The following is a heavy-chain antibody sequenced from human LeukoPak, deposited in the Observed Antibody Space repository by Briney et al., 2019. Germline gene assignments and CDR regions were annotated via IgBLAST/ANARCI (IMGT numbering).Heavy chain of an antibody. Sequence: WGSLRLSCAASGFTFSSYSMNWVRQAPGKGLEWVSSISSSSSYIYYADSVKGRFTISRDNAKNSLYLQMNSLRAEDTAVYYCARSFLSIAAAATDYWGQGTLVTVSS. CDR3: ARSFLSIAAAATDY. CDR2: ISSSSSYI. D-gene: IGHD6-13*01. CDR1: GFTFSSYS. J-gene: IGHJ4*02. V-gene: IGHV3-21*01.